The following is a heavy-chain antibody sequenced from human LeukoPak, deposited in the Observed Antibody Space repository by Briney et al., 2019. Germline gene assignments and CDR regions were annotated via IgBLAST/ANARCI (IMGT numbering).Heavy chain of an antibody. Sequence: GGSLRLSCAASGFTFSSYGMHWVRQAPGKGLEWVAFIRYDGSNKYYADSVKGRFTISRDNSKNTLYLQMNSLRAEDTAVYYCARALVPAAMRSYFDYWGQGTLVTVSS. D-gene: IGHD2-2*01. CDR2: IRYDGSNK. V-gene: IGHV3-30*02. CDR1: GFTFSSYG. CDR3: ARALVPAAMRSYFDY. J-gene: IGHJ4*02.